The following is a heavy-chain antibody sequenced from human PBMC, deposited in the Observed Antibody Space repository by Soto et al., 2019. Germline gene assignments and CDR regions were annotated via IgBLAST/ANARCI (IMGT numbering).Heavy chain of an antibody. CDR2: ISAYNGNT. V-gene: IGHV1-18*04. Sequence: AASVKVSCQASGYTFTSYGISWVRQAPGQGLAWMGWISAYNGNTNYAQKLQGRVTMTTDTSTSTAYMELRSLRHDDTAVYYCARSELRFLEWPKAYGIDVWGQGTTVTVSS. J-gene: IGHJ6*02. D-gene: IGHD3-3*01. CDR3: ARSELRFLEWPKAYGIDV. CDR1: GYTFTSYG.